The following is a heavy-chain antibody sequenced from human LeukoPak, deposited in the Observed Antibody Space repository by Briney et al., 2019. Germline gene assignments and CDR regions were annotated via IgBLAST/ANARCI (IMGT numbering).Heavy chain of an antibody. CDR2: IYYSGST. CDR1: GGSISSYY. D-gene: IGHD3-10*01. CDR3: ARVRVRWYGGFYFDY. V-gene: IGHV4-59*01. J-gene: IGHJ4*02. Sequence: SETLSLTCTVSGGSISSYYWSWIRQPPGKGLEWIGYIYYSGSTNYNPSLKSRVTISVDTSKNQFSLKLSSVTAADTAVYYCARVRVRWYGGFYFDYWGQGTLVTVSS.